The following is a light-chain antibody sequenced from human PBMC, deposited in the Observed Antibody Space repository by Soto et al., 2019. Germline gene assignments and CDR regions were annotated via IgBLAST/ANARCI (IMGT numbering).Light chain of an antibody. CDR2: DVS. CDR3: QQYDYSRT. V-gene: IGKV1-5*01. Sequence: DVQLAPSPATLSSSAADSVTITCRASQHVTSSMAWYQHKPGRATKLLIFDVSNLESGVPSRFSGGGSGTDFTLTISSLHSDDFATYYCQQYDYSRTFGRGTKVDI. CDR1: QHVTSS. J-gene: IGKJ1*01.